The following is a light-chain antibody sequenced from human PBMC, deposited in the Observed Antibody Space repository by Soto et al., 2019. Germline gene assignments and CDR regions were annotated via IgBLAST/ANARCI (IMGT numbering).Light chain of an antibody. V-gene: IGKV3-11*01. CDR3: QQCSIWPRT. J-gene: IGKJ1*01. Sequence: EIVLTQSPATLSLSPGERATLPCRASQSISSDLAWYHQKPGQAPRLLTYTASSRATGIPARFSGSGSGTEFTLTISSLESEDCAVYYCQQCSIWPRTFGQGTKVDIK. CDR1: QSISSD. CDR2: TAS.